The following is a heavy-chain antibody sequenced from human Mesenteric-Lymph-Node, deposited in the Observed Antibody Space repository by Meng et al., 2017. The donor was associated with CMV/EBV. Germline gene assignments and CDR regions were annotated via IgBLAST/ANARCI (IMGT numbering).Heavy chain of an antibody. CDR1: GFTFTNYW. Sequence: GESLKISCAASGFTFTNYWMHWVRQAPGKGLVWVSRVNGDGSNTIYADSVKGRLTISRDNAKNTVYLQMNSLRAEDTAVYYCAGGSSPGWYFDLWGRGTLVTVSS. CDR2: VNGDGSNT. J-gene: IGHJ2*01. CDR3: AGGSSPGWYFDL. V-gene: IGHV3-74*01. D-gene: IGHD6-6*01.